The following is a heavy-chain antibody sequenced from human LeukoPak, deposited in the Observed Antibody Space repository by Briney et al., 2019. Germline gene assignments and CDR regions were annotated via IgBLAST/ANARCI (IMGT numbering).Heavy chain of an antibody. Sequence: SGPALVKPPQTLTLTCTFSGFSLSTSGMCVSWIRQPPGKALEWLALINWDEDKYYSTSLKTRLTISKDTSKNQVVLTMTNMDPVDTATYYCARAHEFWSGYNFDYWGQGTLVTVSS. CDR2: INWDEDK. D-gene: IGHD3-3*01. V-gene: IGHV2-70*01. CDR1: GFSLSTSGMC. CDR3: ARAHEFWSGYNFDY. J-gene: IGHJ4*02.